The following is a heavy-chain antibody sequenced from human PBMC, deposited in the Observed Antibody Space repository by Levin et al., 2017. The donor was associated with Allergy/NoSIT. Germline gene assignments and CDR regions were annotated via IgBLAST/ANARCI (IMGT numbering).Heavy chain of an antibody. CDR1: GFTFTSFS. CDR3: ARDPYLMYVTEGWHVDL. J-gene: IGHJ2*01. CDR2: IYSDGNNK. Sequence: RPGGSLRLSCAASGFTFTSFSFHWVRQAPGKGLEWVAVIYSDGNNKFYVDSVKGRFTISRDNSENTVFLQLSSLRAEDTAVYYCARDPYLMYVTEGWHVDLWGRGTLVTVSS. D-gene: IGHD2-8*01. V-gene: IGHV3-33*01.